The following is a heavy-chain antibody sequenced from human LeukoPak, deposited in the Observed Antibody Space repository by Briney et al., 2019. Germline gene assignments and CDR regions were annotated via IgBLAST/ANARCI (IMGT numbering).Heavy chain of an antibody. V-gene: IGHV4-4*07. CDR2: VHGSGNT. CDR3: ARDGGVAAAAYYYSAADV. J-gene: IGHJ6*02. D-gene: IGHD6-13*01. Sequence: PSETLSLTCVVSGASITSHFWSWIRQPAGRGLEWIGCVHGSGNTNYSPSLEGRVTMSVGTSTNQVSLRLTSVTAADTAIYFCARDGGVAAAAYYYSAADVWGHGAKVIVSS. CDR1: GASITSHF.